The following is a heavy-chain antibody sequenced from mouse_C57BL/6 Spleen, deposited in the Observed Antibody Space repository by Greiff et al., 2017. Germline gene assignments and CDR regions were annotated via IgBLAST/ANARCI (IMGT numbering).Heavy chain of an antibody. J-gene: IGHJ3*01. CDR2: IYPGDGDT. Sequence: VQLQQSGPELVKPGASVKISCKASGYAFSSSWMNWVKQRPGKGLEWIGRIYPGDGDTNYNGKFKGKATLTADKSSSTAYMQLSSLTSEDSAVYFCARTDSSGVFAYWGQGTLVTVPA. V-gene: IGHV1-82*01. CDR1: GYAFSSSW. CDR3: ARTDSSGVFAY. D-gene: IGHD3-2*02.